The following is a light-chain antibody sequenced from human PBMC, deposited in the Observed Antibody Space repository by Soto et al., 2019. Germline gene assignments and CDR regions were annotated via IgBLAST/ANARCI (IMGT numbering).Light chain of an antibody. V-gene: IGLV2-18*02. CDR1: SSDVGSYNR. J-gene: IGLJ1*01. CDR2: EVN. CDR3: SSYTSSSTYV. Sequence: QSALTQPPSVSGSPGQSVTISCTGTSSDVGSYNRVSWYHQPPGTAPKLMIYEVNTRPSGVPDRFSGSKSGNTASLTISGLQAEDEADYYCSSYTSSSTYVFGTGTKLTVL.